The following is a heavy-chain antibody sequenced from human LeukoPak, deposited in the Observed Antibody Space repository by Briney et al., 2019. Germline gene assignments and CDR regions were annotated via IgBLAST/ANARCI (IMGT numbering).Heavy chain of an antibody. J-gene: IGHJ3*02. CDR2: IVPIFGTA. V-gene: IGHV1-69*01. CDR1: GGTFSSYA. CDR3: ARIGLWYAFDI. D-gene: IGHD5-18*01. Sequence: GASVKVSCKASGGTFSSYAISWVRQAPGQGLEWMGGIVPIFGTANYAQKFQGRVTITADESTSTAYMELSSLRSEDTAVYYCARIGLWYAFDIWGQGTMVTVSS.